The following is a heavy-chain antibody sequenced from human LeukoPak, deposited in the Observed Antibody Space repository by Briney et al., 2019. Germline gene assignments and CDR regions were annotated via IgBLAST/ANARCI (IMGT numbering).Heavy chain of an antibody. Sequence: SETLSLTCAVYGGSFSGYYWSWIRQPPGKGLEWIGEINHSGSTNYNPSLKSRVTISVDTSKNQFSLKLSSVTAADTAVYHCAGGSGSSGYLRRLDYWGQGTLVTVSS. V-gene: IGHV4-34*01. CDR2: INHSGST. D-gene: IGHD3-22*01. CDR3: AGGSGSSGYLRRLDY. J-gene: IGHJ4*02. CDR1: GGSFSGYY.